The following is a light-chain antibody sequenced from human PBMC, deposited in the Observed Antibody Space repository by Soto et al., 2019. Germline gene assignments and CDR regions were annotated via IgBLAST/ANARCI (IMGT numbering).Light chain of an antibody. CDR2: DAS. Sequence: DIQMTQSPSTLSASVGDRVTITCRARQSISIWLAWYQQKPGKAPKLLIYDASILESGVPSRFSGSGSGTEFTLTISSLQPDDFATYYCQHYNTYPWTFGQGTKV. CDR1: QSISIW. CDR3: QHYNTYPWT. J-gene: IGKJ1*01. V-gene: IGKV1-5*01.